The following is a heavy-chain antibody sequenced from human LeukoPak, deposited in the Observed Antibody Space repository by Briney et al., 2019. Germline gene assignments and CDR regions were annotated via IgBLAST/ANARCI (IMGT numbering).Heavy chain of an antibody. CDR1: GFTFSSYA. J-gene: IGHJ6*03. D-gene: IGHD2-2*01. Sequence: GGSLRLSCAASGFTFSSYAMIWVRQAPGKGLEWVSAISGSGGSTYYADSVKGRFTISRDNSKNTLYLQMSSLRAEDTAVYYCAKDRFLYIVVAYMDVWGKGTTVTVSS. CDR3: AKDRFLYIVVAYMDV. V-gene: IGHV3-23*01. CDR2: ISGSGGST.